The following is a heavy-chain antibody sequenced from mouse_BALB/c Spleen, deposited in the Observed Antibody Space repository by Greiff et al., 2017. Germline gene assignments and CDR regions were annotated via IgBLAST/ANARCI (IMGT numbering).Heavy chain of an antibody. CDR2: ISSGSSTI. Sequence: EVQGVESGGGLVQPGGSRKLSCAASGFTFSSFGMHWVRQAPEKGLEWVAYISSGSSTIYYADTVKGRFTISRDNPKNTLFLQMTSLRSEDTAMYYCARLGVYAMDYWGQGTSVTVSS. CDR3: ARLGVYAMDY. J-gene: IGHJ4*01. V-gene: IGHV5-17*02. CDR1: GFTFSSFG.